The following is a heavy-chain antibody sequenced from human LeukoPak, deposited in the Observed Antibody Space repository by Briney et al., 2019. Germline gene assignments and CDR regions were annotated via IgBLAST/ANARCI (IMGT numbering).Heavy chain of an antibody. CDR2: IYTSGST. Sequence: SETLFLTCTVSGGSISSGSYYWSWIRQPAGKGLEWIGRIYTSGSTNYNPSLKSRVTISVDTSKNQFSLKLSSVTAADTAVYYCARTLDTAMVFDYWGQGTLVTVSS. J-gene: IGHJ4*02. CDR3: ARTLDTAMVFDY. D-gene: IGHD5-18*01. CDR1: GGSISSGSYY. V-gene: IGHV4-61*02.